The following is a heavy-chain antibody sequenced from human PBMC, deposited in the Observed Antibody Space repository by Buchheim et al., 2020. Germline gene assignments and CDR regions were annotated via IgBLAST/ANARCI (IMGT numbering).Heavy chain of an antibody. CDR2: LSGSGGST. V-gene: IGHV3-23*01. CDR1: GFTFSSYA. Sequence: EVQLLESGGGLVQPGGSLRLSCAASGFTFSSYAMSWVRQAPGKGLEWVSALSGSGGSTYYADSVKGRFTISRDNSKNTLYLQMNSLRAEDTAVYYCAKDPLPERYDSSSWNDYYFDYWGQGTL. D-gene: IGHD6-13*01. CDR3: AKDPLPERYDSSSWNDYYFDY. J-gene: IGHJ4*02.